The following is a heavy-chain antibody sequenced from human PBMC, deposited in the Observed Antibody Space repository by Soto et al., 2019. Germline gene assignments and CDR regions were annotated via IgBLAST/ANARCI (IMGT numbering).Heavy chain of an antibody. CDR1: GGSISSGGYS. J-gene: IGHJ4*02. Sequence: SETLSLTWAVSGGSISSGGYSWSWIRQPPGKGLEWIGYISHSGSTYYNPSLKSRVTISVDRSKNQFSLKLSSVTAADTAVYYCARDPMIWGQGTLVTVSS. CDR2: ISHSGST. CDR3: ARDPMI. V-gene: IGHV4-30-2*01. D-gene: IGHD3-22*01.